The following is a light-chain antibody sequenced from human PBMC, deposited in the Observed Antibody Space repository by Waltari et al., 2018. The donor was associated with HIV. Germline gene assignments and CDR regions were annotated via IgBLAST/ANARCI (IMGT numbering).Light chain of an antibody. CDR3: QQYGSSPRT. CDR2: SAS. CDR1: QRVSSDS. V-gene: IGKV3-20*01. J-gene: IGKJ1*01. Sequence: EIVLTQSPGTLSLSPGERATLSCRASQRVSSDSLAWYQQKPGQAPTILIYSASSRATGIPDRFSGSGSGTDFTLTISRLEPEDFAVYYCQQYGSSPRTFGQGTKVEIK.